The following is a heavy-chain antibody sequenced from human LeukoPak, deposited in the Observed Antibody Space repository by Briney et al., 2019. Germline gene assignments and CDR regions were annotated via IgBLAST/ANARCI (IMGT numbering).Heavy chain of an antibody. CDR3: ASGWEIAAAGTYYYYGMDV. CDR2: MNPNSGNT. Sequence: ASVKVSCKASGYTFTSYDINWVRQATGQGLEWMGWMNPNSGNTGYAQKFQGRVTMTRNTSISTAYMELSSLRSEDMAVYYCASGWEIAAAGTYYYYGMDVWGQGTTVTVSS. CDR1: GYTFTSYD. J-gene: IGHJ6*02. D-gene: IGHD6-13*01. V-gene: IGHV1-8*01.